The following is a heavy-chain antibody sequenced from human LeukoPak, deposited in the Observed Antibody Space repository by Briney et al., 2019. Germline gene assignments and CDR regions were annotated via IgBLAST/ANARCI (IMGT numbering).Heavy chain of an antibody. CDR3: ARDGYGSGIFDP. Sequence: ASVKVSCKASGGTFSSYAISWVRQAPGQGLEWMGGIIPIFGTANYAQKFQGRVTITADESTSTAYMELSSLRSDDTAVYYCARDGYGSGIFDPWGQGILVTVSS. CDR2: IIPIFGTA. CDR1: GGTFSSYA. J-gene: IGHJ5*02. D-gene: IGHD3-10*01. V-gene: IGHV1-69*01.